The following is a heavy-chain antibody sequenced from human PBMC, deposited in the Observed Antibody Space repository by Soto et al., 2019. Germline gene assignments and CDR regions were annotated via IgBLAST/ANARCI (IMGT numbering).Heavy chain of an antibody. D-gene: IGHD6-19*01. CDR3: ARYRSTHDS. CDR1: GYTFTDYG. J-gene: IGHJ4*02. Sequence: QGQLVQSGVEVKKPGASVKVSCKASGYTFTDYGISWVRQAPGQGLEWMGWISAYNGNTNYAQNLQDRVTMTTDTSTSTAYMELRSLRSADTAVYYCARYRSTHDSWCQVTLIAVSS. V-gene: IGHV1-18*01. CDR2: ISAYNGNT.